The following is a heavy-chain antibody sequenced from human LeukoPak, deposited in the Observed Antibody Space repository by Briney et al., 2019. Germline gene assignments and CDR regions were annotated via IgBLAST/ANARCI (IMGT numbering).Heavy chain of an antibody. CDR3: AKDHANHVLLWFGELWSGSYYYMDV. Sequence: SVKVSCKASGGTFSSYAISWVRQAPGQGLEWMGGIIPIFGTANYAQKFQGRVTITADKSTSTAYMELSSLRSEDMAVYYCAKDHANHVLLWFGELWSGSYYYMDVWGKGTTVTVSS. CDR2: IIPIFGTA. CDR1: GGTFSSYA. J-gene: IGHJ6*03. V-gene: IGHV1-69*06. D-gene: IGHD3-10*01.